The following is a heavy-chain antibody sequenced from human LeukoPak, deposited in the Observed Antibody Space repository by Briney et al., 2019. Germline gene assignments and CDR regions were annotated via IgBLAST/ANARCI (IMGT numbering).Heavy chain of an antibody. CDR1: GYSFTTYW. J-gene: IGHJ4*02. V-gene: IGHV5-51*01. CDR3: ARHRRIVGAEFDY. D-gene: IGHD1-26*01. Sequence: RGESLKISCQGSGYSFTTYWIGWVRQMPGKGLEWMGIIYPGDSDTRYSPSFQGQVTISADKSISTAYLQWSSLKASDTAVYYCARHRRIVGAEFDYWGQGTLVTVSS. CDR2: IYPGDSDT.